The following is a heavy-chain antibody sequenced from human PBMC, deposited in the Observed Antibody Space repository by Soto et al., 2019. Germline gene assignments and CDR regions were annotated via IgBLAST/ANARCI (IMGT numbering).Heavy chain of an antibody. CDR1: GDSISSGGYY. D-gene: IGHD1-26*01. CDR2: ISSSGRA. V-gene: IGHV4-31*03. CDR3: ARLIVGTTPLFDY. Sequence: QVQLQESGPGLVKPSQTLSLTCTVSGDSISSGGYYWSWIRQHPRQSLEWIGYISSSGRAYNNPSLKSRVTISVDTSKNQFSLNLSSVTAADTAVYYCARLIVGTTPLFDYWGQGTLVTVSS. J-gene: IGHJ4*02.